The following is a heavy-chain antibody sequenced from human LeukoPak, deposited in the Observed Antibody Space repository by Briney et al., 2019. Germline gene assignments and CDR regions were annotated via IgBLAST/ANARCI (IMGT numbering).Heavy chain of an antibody. CDR3: AKGDTAMVGHFDY. V-gene: IGHV3-23*01. CDR2: ISGSGGST. Sequence: GGSLRLSCAASGFTFSSYAMSWVRQAPGKGLEWASAISGSGGSTYYADSVKGRFTISRDNSKNTLYLQMNSLRAEDTAVYYCAKGDTAMVGHFDYWGQGTLVTVSS. CDR1: GFTFSSYA. J-gene: IGHJ4*02. D-gene: IGHD5-18*01.